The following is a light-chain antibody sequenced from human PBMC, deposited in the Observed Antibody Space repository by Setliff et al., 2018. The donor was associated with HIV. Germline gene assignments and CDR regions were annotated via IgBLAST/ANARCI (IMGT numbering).Light chain of an antibody. CDR2: EVS. CDR3: SSFTSSDTVV. J-gene: IGLJ2*01. Sequence: QSALAQPRSVSGSPGQSVTISCTGTSSDVGGYNYVSWYQQHPGKAPKVIIYEVSNRPSGVSNRFSGSKSGNTASLTISGLQAEDEGDYYCSSFTSSDTVVFGGGTKVTVL. V-gene: IGLV2-14*01. CDR1: SSDVGGYNY.